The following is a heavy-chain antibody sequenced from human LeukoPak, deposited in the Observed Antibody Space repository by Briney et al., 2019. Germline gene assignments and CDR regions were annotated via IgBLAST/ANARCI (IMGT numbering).Heavy chain of an antibody. D-gene: IGHD2-15*01. CDR2: ISSSSSYI. Sequence: TGRSLRLSCAVSGFTFSDYAMNWVRQAPGKGLEWVSSISSSSSYIYYADSVKGRFTISRDNAKNSLYLQMNSLRAEDTAVYYCARDTKYSRWGQGTLVTVSS. CDR1: GFTFSDYA. J-gene: IGHJ4*02. V-gene: IGHV3-21*01. CDR3: ARDTKYSR.